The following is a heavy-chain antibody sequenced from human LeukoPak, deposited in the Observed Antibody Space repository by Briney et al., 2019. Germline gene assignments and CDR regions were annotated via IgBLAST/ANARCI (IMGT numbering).Heavy chain of an antibody. V-gene: IGHV3-23*01. Sequence: GGSLRLSCAASGFTFSSCAMSWVRQAPGKGLEWVSAISGSGGSTYYADSVKGRFTISRDNAKNSLYLQMNSLRAEDTAVYYCARGGSTNCFDYWGQGTPVTVSS. CDR2: ISGSGGST. D-gene: IGHD2-2*01. CDR1: GFTFSSCA. J-gene: IGHJ4*02. CDR3: ARGGSTNCFDY.